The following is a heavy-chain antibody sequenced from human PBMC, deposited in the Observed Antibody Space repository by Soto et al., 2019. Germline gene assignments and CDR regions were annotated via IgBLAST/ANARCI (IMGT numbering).Heavy chain of an antibody. J-gene: IGHJ4*02. CDR2: IYYSGVT. CDR3: AREPSI. Sequence: QVQLQESGPGLVKPSQTLSLTCTVSGGSISSGGYFWNWIRQHPGKGLEWIGYIYYSGVTYYNPSLKSRVTISVDTAKTLFSLRLSSVTAADMAVYYCAREPSIWGQGTLVNVSS. CDR1: GGSISSGGYF. V-gene: IGHV4-31*03.